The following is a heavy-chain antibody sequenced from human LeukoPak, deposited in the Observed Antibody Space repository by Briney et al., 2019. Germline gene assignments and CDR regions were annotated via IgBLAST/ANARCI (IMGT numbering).Heavy chain of an antibody. CDR2: ISVYNGNT. CDR3: ARDRWSSSSSEGTFDI. D-gene: IGHD6-6*01. Sequence: ASVKVSCKASGYTFSNYGISWVRQAPGQGLEWMGWISVYNGNTVYAQKLRGRVTMITDTSTSTGYMELRSLRSDDTAVYYCARDRWSSSSSEGTFDIWGQGTMVIVSS. CDR1: GYTFSNYG. J-gene: IGHJ3*02. V-gene: IGHV1-18*01.